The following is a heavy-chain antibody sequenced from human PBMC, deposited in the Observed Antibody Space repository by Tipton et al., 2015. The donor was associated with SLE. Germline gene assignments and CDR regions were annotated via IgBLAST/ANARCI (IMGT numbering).Heavy chain of an antibody. Sequence: LSLTCAASGFTFSSYGMHWVRQAPGKGLEWVAFIRYDGSNKYYADSVKGRFTISRDNSKNTLYLQMNSLRAEDTAVYYCAKDRDSPGRGMDVWGQGTTVTVS. D-gene: IGHD2-21*01. CDR3: AKDRDSPGRGMDV. V-gene: IGHV3-30*02. CDR2: IRYDGSNK. CDR1: GFTFSSYG. J-gene: IGHJ6*02.